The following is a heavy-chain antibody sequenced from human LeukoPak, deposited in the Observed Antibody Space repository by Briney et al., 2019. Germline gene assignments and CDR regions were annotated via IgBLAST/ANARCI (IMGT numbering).Heavy chain of an antibody. CDR2: ISGSGDST. J-gene: IGHJ4*02. CDR3: ARDSGSYLQPTDY. V-gene: IGHV3-23*01. Sequence: GGSLRLSCTASGFTFSTYAMTWVRQAPGKGLEWVSSISGSGDSTYYADSVKGRFTISRDNSKNTLYPQMSSLRADDTALYHCARDSGSYLQPTDYWGQGTLVTVSS. CDR1: GFTFSTYA. D-gene: IGHD1-26*01.